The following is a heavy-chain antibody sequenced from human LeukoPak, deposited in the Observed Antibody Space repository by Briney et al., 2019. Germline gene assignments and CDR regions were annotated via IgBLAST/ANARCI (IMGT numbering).Heavy chain of an antibody. Sequence: SETLSLTCAVSGGSISSGGYSWSWIRQPPGKGLEWIGYIYHSGSTYYNPSLKSRVTISVDRSKNQFSLKLSSVTAADTAVYYCARDSYSSSSPHWYFDLWGRGTLVTVSS. J-gene: IGHJ2*01. V-gene: IGHV4-30-2*01. CDR3: ARDSYSSSSPHWYFDL. CDR2: IYHSGST. CDR1: GGSISSGGYS. D-gene: IGHD6-6*01.